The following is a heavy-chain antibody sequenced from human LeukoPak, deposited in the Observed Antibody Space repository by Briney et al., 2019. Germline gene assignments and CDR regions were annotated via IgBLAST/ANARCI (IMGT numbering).Heavy chain of an antibody. D-gene: IGHD3-22*01. Sequence: ASVKVSCKASGYTFADHYIHWVRQAPGQGLEWMGWINPKSGDTNHAQRFQGRVTMARDTSISTAYMELRSDDTAVYYCARALSDYYDSSGYYIEYFQHWGQGTLVTVSS. CDR1: GYTFADHY. V-gene: IGHV1-2*02. CDR3: ARALSDYYDSSGYYIEYFQH. CDR2: INPKSGDT. J-gene: IGHJ1*01.